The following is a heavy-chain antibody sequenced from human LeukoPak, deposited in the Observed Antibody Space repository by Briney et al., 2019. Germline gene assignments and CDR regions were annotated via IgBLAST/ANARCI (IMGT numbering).Heavy chain of an antibody. V-gene: IGHV1-24*01. CDR3: ATVDRGYFDY. D-gene: IGHD1-14*01. CDR1: GYTLTELS. CDR2: FDPEDGET. J-gene: IGHJ4*02. Sequence: EASVEVSCKVSGYTLTELSMHWVRQAPGKGLEWMGGFDPEDGETIYAQKFQGRVTMTEDTSTDTAHMELSSLRSEDTAVYYCATVDRGYFDYWGQGTLVTVSS.